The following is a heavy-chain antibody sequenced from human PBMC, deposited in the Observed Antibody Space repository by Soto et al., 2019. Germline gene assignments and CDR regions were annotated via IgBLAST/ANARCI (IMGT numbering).Heavy chain of an antibody. V-gene: IGHV4-34*01. CDR2: INHSGSA. CDR1: GGSFSGYI. CDR3: AKDPYDFWSGYPLGYGMDV. D-gene: IGHD3-3*01. Sequence: SETLSLTCDVYGGSFSGYIWTWIRQTPGKGLQWIGQINHSGSANYNPSLKSRVTISVHTSKSQFSLKLSSVTAADTAVHYCAKDPYDFWSGYPLGYGMDVWGQGTTVTVSS. J-gene: IGHJ6*02.